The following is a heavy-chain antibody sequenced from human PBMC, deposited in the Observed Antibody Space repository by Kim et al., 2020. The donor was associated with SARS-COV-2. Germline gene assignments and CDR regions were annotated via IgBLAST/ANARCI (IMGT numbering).Heavy chain of an antibody. D-gene: IGHD6-19*01. CDR1: GFTFSKFA. J-gene: IGHJ6*02. CDR3: AKGRGQWLILYYYGMGV. Sequence: GGSLRLSCAASGFTFSKFAMSWVRQAPGKGLEWVSVISGSGGITYYADSVKGRFSISRDNSKNTLDLQMNSLRAEDTAVYYCAKGRGQWLILYYYGMGVWGQGTTVTVSS. V-gene: IGHV3-23*01. CDR2: ISGSGGIT.